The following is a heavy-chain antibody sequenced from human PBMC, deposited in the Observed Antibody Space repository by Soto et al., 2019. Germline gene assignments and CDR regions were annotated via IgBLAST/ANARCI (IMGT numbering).Heavy chain of an antibody. CDR1: GFTFSSYA. D-gene: IGHD2-2*01. J-gene: IGHJ6*02. V-gene: IGHV3-23*01. CDR3: ARYIPGGRYYGMDV. Sequence: EVQLLESGGGLVQPGGSLRLSCAASGFTFSSYAMKWVRQAPGKGLVWVSLIGESGTPTYYADSVKGRFTISRDNSGNTLFLEMYSLRAEDTAVYYCARYIPGGRYYGMDVWGQGTTVTVSS. CDR2: IGESGTPT.